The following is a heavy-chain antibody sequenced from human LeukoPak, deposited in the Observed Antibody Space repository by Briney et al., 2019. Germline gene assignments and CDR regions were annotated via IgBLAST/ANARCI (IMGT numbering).Heavy chain of an antibody. J-gene: IGHJ4*02. CDR2: IYITGST. CDR3: ARAAYNYDFWSGYGTSTRFDY. CDR1: GGSITSYY. V-gene: IGHV4-4*07. D-gene: IGHD3-3*01. Sequence: SETLSLTCTVSGGSITSYYWSWIRQSAGKGLEWIGRIYITGSTTYNPSLKSRVTMSLDTSKNQFSLKLSSVTAADTAVYYCARAAYNYDFWSGYGTSTRFDYWGQGTLVTVSS.